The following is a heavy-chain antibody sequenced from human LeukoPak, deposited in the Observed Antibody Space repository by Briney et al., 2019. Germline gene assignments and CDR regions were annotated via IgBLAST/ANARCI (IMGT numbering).Heavy chain of an antibody. Sequence: SETLSLTCAVYGVSFSGYYWSWIRQPPGKGLEWIGEINHSGSTNYNPSLKSRVTISVDTSKNQFSLKLGSVTAADTAVYYCARNRWSHISDYWGQGTLVTVSS. D-gene: IGHD6-13*01. V-gene: IGHV4-34*01. J-gene: IGHJ4*02. CDR2: INHSGST. CDR3: ARNRWSHISDY. CDR1: GVSFSGYY.